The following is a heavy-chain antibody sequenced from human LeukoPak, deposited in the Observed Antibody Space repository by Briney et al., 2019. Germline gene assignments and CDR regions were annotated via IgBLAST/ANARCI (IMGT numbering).Heavy chain of an antibody. CDR2: IYSSGST. J-gene: IGHJ6*03. CDR1: GESISSFY. V-gene: IGHV4-4*07. CDR3: ARQPLISGYYYYMDV. Sequence: SETLSLTCTVSGESISSFYWSWIRQPAGKGLEWIVHIYSSGSTNYNPSLKSRVTMSVDTSKNQFSLKLSSVTAADTAVYYCARQPLISGYYYYMDVWGKGTTVTISS. D-gene: IGHD1-14*01.